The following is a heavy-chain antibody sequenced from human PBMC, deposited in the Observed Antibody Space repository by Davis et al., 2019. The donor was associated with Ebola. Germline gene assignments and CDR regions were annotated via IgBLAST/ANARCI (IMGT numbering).Heavy chain of an antibody. CDR1: GYIFSNYD. J-gene: IGHJ4*02. CDR3: SRGYSPKCRGGDCVNDF. CDR2: MNGHTGNT. D-gene: IGHD2-21*02. Sequence: ASVKVSCKASGYIFSNYDINWVRQASGRGLEWMGWMNGHTGNTGYVERFKGRVTMTRNPSTSTAYMELSSLRIDDTATYYCSRGYSPKCRGGDCVNDFWGQGTLVTVSS. V-gene: IGHV1-8*01.